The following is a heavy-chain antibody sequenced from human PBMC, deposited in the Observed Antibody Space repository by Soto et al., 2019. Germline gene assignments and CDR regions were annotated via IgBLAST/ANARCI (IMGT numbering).Heavy chain of an antibody. J-gene: IGHJ4*02. CDR2: IYPRDSDT. CDR1: VDSFTGFW. Sequence: PGESRKISCKVSVDSFTGFWIGWVRQMPGKGLEWLGSIYPRDSDTRYSPSFQGQVTISADKSLSTAYLQWNSLQASDTAIYYCARQHPLDSRVWFTWGQGTLVTVSS. V-gene: IGHV5-51*01. D-gene: IGHD6-19*01. CDR3: ARQHPLDSRVWFT.